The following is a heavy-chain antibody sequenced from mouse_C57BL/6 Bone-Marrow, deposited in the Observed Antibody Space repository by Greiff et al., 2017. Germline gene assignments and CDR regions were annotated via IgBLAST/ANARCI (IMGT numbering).Heavy chain of an antibody. D-gene: IGHD2-5*01. V-gene: IGHV5-17*01. CDR1: GFTFSDYG. J-gene: IGHJ1*03. CDR3: ARPGYSNYVGYLYFDV. Sequence: EVKVVESGGGLVKPGGSLKLSCAASGFTFSDYGMHWVRQAPEKGLEWVAYISSGSSTIYYADTVKGRFTISRDNAKNTLFLQMTSLRSEDTAMYYCARPGYSNYVGYLYFDVWGTGTTVTVSS. CDR2: ISSGSSTI.